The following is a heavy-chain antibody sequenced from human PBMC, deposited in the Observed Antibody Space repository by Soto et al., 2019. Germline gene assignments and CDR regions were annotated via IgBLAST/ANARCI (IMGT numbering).Heavy chain of an antibody. Sequence: SVKVSCKASGGTFSSYAISWVRQAPGQGLEWMGGIIPIFGTANYAQKFQGRVTITADESTSTAYMELSSLRSEDTAVYYCARGGYYGSGSYMLSFDYWGQGTLVTVSS. D-gene: IGHD3-10*01. CDR2: IIPIFGTA. J-gene: IGHJ4*02. V-gene: IGHV1-69*13. CDR3: ARGGYYGSGSYMLSFDY. CDR1: GGTFSSYA.